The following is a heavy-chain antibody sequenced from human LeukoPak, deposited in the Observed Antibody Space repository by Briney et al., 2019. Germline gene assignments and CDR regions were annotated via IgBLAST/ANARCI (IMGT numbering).Heavy chain of an antibody. J-gene: IGHJ2*01. CDR2: INPLFGAA. CDR1: GGTFSSYA. Sequence: SVKVSRKASGGTFSSYAISWVRLAPGQGLEWMGGINPLFGAANYAQKFQGRVTVAVDESSTTAYMELSSLRSEDTAVYYCARDRALGSGEFDWYFDLWGRGTLVTVSS. V-gene: IGHV1-69*01. CDR3: ARDRALGSGEFDWYFDL. D-gene: IGHD3-10*01.